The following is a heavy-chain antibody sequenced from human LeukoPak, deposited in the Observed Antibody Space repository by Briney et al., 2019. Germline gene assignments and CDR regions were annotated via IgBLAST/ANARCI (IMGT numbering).Heavy chain of an antibody. Sequence: GASVKVSCKASGGTFSSYAISWVRQAPGQGLEWMGGIIPIFGTANYAQKFQGRVTITADESTSTAYMELSSLRSEDTAVYYCARTPKLNGYFDWLLSPKLNWFDPWGQGTLVTVSS. CDR1: GGTFSSYA. D-gene: IGHD3-9*01. V-gene: IGHV1-69*13. CDR3: ARTPKLNGYFDWLLSPKLNWFDP. J-gene: IGHJ5*02. CDR2: IIPIFGTA.